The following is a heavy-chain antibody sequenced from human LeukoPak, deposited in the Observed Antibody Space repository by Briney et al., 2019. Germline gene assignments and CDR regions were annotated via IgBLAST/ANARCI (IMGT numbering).Heavy chain of an antibody. Sequence: SQTLSLTCAISGDSVSGNSATWNWFRQSPSRGLEWLGRTYYRSKWFNDYAVSVKGRITINPDTSKNQFSLHLNSVTPEDTAVYYCGRAEHDWGSDYWGQGTLVTVSS. V-gene: IGHV6-1*01. D-gene: IGHD3-9*01. J-gene: IGHJ4*02. CDR2: TYYRSKWFN. CDR3: GRAEHDWGSDY. CDR1: GDSVSGNSAT.